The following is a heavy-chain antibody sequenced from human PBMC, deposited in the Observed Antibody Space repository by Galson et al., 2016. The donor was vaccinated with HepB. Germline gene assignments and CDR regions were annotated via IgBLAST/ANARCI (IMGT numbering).Heavy chain of an antibody. CDR1: GLNFSSHW. J-gene: IGHJ4*02. V-gene: IGHV3-74*01. CDR3: ARGGIRPIDY. CDR2: INTDGSST. Sequence: SLRLSCAVSGLNFSSHWLHWVRQAPGKGLVWVSRINTDGSSTSYEDSVKGRFTISRDNAKNTLYLQMNSLRAEDTAVYYCARGGIRPIDYWGQGTLVTVSS.